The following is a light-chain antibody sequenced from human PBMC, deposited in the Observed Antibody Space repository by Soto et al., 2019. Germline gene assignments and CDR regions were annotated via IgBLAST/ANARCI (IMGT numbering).Light chain of an antibody. CDR3: QQYNNWPPIT. CDR1: QSVRSK. Sequence: EVMMSLSLDTLSVNPGETVTLSCRASQSVRSKLAWYQQKPGQAPRLFIYGASTRATGIPARFSGSGSGTEFTLTISSLQSEDFAIYYCQQYNNWPPITFGQRRLPEVK. J-gene: IGKJ5*01. V-gene: IGKV3-15*01. CDR2: GAS.